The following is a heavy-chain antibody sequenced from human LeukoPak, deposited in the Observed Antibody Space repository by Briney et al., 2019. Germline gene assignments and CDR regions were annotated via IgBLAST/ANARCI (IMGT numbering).Heavy chain of an antibody. V-gene: IGHV4-31*03. CDR3: ARGKSSSSLNWFDP. CDR2: IYYSGST. D-gene: IGHD6-6*01. CDR1: GGSISSGGYY. J-gene: IGHJ5*02. Sequence: SETLSLTCTVSGGSISSGGYYWSWIRQHPGKGLEWIGYIYYSGSTYYNPSLKSRVTISVDTSKNQLSLKLSSVTAADTAVYYCARGKSSSSLNWFDPWGQGTLVTVSS.